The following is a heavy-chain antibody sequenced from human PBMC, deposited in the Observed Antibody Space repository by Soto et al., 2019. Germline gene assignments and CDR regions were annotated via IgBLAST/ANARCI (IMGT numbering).Heavy chain of an antibody. J-gene: IGHJ4*02. CDR3: ARGLITGNSSSGGWYYFDS. CDR2: INHSGST. D-gene: IGHD3-10*01. CDR1: GGSFSGYI. Sequence: QVQLQQWGAGLLKPSETLSLTCAVHGGSFSGYIWTWIRQPPGKGLQWIGQINHSGSTYYNPSLRARVSRSVYTSNDQLSLELHSVTAADTAVYYCARGLITGNSSSGGWYYFDSWGQGTLVTVSS. V-gene: IGHV4-34*01.